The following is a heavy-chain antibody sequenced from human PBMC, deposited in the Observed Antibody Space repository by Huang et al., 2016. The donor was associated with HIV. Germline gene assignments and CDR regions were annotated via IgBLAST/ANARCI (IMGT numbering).Heavy chain of an antibody. CDR1: GGSFSHYY. Sequence: QVRLQQWGAGLLKPSETLSLTCAVYGGSFSHYYWSWVRQSPGKGPEWIGEIIHTGTTNSNPSLKSRVTISKDTSKNQFSLKLTSVTAADSAVYYCARVPTPSYYDFWSISSSEEDVYYYGMDVWGQGTTVTVSS. V-gene: IGHV4-34*12. CDR2: IIHTGTT. CDR3: ARVPTPSYYDFWSISSSEEDVYYYGMDV. D-gene: IGHD3-3*01. J-gene: IGHJ6*02.